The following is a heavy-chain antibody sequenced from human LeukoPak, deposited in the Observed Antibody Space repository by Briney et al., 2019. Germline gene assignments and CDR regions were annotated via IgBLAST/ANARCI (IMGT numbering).Heavy chain of an antibody. V-gene: IGHV1-18*01. Sequence: GASVKVSCKASGYTFTSYGISWVRQAPGQGLEWMGWISAYNGNTNYAQKLQGRVTMTTDTSTSTAYMELRSLRSDDTAVYYCARDPAYSSSWSYYYGMDVWGQGTTVTVSS. D-gene: IGHD6-13*01. CDR3: ARDPAYSSSWSYYYGMDV. CDR2: ISAYNGNT. CDR1: GYTFTSYG. J-gene: IGHJ6*02.